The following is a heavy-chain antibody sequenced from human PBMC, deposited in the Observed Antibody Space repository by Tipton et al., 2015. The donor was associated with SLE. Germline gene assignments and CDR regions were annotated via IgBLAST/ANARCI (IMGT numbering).Heavy chain of an antibody. V-gene: IGHV4-39*02. CDR3: ATNGHGETYEFFTEYLRH. CDR1: GDSISSSDYY. D-gene: IGHD5-12*01. Sequence: TLSLTCTVSGDSISSSDYYWGWIRQPPGKGLEWIGSIFYTGTTYYNPSLKSRASISADASKNHFSLKLNSVTAADTAVYYCATNGHGETYEFFTEYLRHWGQGTLVTVSS. CDR2: IFYTGTT. J-gene: IGHJ1*01.